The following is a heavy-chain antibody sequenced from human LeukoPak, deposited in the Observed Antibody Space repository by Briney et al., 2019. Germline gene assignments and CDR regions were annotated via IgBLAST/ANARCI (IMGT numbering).Heavy chain of an antibody. CDR3: ARGVTGTVPRFDP. V-gene: IGHV5-51*01. D-gene: IGHD1-20*01. CDR1: GYSFSSYW. Sequence: GESLKISCKGSGYSFSSYWIGWVRQMPGKGLEWMGIINAGDSDTRYSPSFEGHVTISADKSVSTAYLQWSSLKASDTAMYYCARGVTGTVPRFDPWGQGTLLTVSS. J-gene: IGHJ5*02. CDR2: INAGDSDT.